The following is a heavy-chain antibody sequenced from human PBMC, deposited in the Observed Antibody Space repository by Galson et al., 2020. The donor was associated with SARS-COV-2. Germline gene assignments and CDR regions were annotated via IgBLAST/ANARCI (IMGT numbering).Heavy chain of an antibody. V-gene: IGHV3-21*01. D-gene: IGHD3-22*01. J-gene: IGHJ4*02. CDR2: ISTSSSYI. CDR1: GFTFSSYS. CDR3: ASDWAPAYYDSSGYYYGPPFDY. Sequence: RGSLRLSCASSGFTFSSYSMNWVRQAPGKGLEWFSSISTSSSYINYSHSVKGRFTISRDNAKNSLYLQMNSLRAEDTGVYYCASDWAPAYYDSSGYYYGPPFDYWGQGTLVTVSS.